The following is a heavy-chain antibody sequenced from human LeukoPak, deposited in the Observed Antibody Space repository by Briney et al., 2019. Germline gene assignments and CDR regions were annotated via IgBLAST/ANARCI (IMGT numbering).Heavy chain of an antibody. D-gene: IGHD2-2*01. CDR2: ISGSGGYT. CDR3: AKDLYCSSTSCYMDV. CDR1: GFTFSNYA. J-gene: IGHJ6*03. V-gene: IGHV3-23*01. Sequence: AGGSLRLSCAASGFTFSNYAMSWVRQAPGKGLEWVPGISGSGGYTYYADSVKGRSTISRDNSKNTPYLQMNSLRAEDTAVYYCAKDLYCSSTSCYMDVWGKGTTVTVSS.